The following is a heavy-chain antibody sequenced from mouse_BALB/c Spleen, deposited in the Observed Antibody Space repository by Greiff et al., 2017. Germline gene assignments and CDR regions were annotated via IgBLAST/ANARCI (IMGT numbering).Heavy chain of an antibody. CDR2: ISSGSSTL. D-gene: IGHD1-2*01. J-gene: IGHJ3*01. CDR3: ARSALHYYGSFAY. CDR1: GFTFRSFG. Sequence: LVESGRGLVQPGGSRKLSCAASGFTFRSFGMHWVRQAPEKGLEWVAYISSGSSTLYYADTVKGRFAISRDNPKNTLFLQMTSLRSEDTAMYYCARSALHYYGSFAYWGQGTLVTVSA. V-gene: IGHV5-17*02.